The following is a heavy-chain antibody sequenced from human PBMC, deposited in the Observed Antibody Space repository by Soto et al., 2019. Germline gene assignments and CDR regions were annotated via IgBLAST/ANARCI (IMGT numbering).Heavy chain of an antibody. CDR1: GGTFSSYA. CDR2: IIPIFGTA. CDR3: ASYGGNSGISDY. Sequence: SVKVSCKASGGTFSSYAISWVRQAPGQGLEWMGGIIPIFGTANYAQKFQGRVTITADESTSTAYMELSSLRSEDTAVYYCASYGGNSGISDYWGQGILVTVSS. J-gene: IGHJ4*02. V-gene: IGHV1-69*13. D-gene: IGHD4-17*01.